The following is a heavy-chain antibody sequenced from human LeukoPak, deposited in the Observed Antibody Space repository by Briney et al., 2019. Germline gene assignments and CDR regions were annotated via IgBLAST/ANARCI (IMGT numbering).Heavy chain of an antibody. CDR2: INVDKGNT. CDR3: ARGSSTWSNAFDT. V-gene: IGHV1-3*01. CDR1: GXXFTXXT. Sequence: GXXFTXXTMHWXXXXPGXXXXXXGWINVDKGNTKYSQKFQDRVIISWDTSASTAYMELSSLRSEDTAVFYCARGSSTWSNAFDTWGQGTMVTVSS. J-gene: IGHJ3*02. D-gene: IGHD6-13*01.